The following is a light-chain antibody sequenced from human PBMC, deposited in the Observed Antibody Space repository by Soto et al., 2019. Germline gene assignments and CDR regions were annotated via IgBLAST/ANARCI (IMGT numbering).Light chain of an antibody. CDR1: SSNIGAGYD. CDR2: GNS. J-gene: IGLJ2*01. Sequence: QSVLTQPPSVSGAPGQRVTISCTGSSSNIGAGYDVHWYQQLPGTAPKLLIYGNSNRPSGVPDRFSGSKSGTSASLAITGLQAEVEADYSCQSYDSSLSVYLVFGGGPKLTVL. CDR3: QSYDSSLSVYLV. V-gene: IGLV1-40*01.